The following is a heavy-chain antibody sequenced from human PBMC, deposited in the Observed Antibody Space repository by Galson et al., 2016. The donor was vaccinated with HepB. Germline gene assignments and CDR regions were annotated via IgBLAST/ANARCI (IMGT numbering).Heavy chain of an antibody. V-gene: IGHV4-34*01. CDR3: ARVVVAATNWFDP. CDR2: INHTGFT. J-gene: IGHJ5*02. Sequence: TLSLTCGVSGGSFNAYYWSWIRQSPGKGLEWIGEINHTGFTKYSPSLKSRVTISVDTSKNQFSLKLTSMTAADTAVYYCARVVVAATNWFDPWGQGTLVTVSS. CDR1: GGSFNAYY. D-gene: IGHD2-15*01.